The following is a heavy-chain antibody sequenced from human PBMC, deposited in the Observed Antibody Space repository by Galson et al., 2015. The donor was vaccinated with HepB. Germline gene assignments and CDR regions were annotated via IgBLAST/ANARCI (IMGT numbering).Heavy chain of an antibody. CDR1: GFTFSNYA. CDR2: ISGNGGSI. CDR3: AKNRYWDGYAALDN. V-gene: IGHV3-23*01. Sequence: SLRLSCAASGFTFSNYAMHWVRQAPGKGLEWVSAISGNGGSIYYADSVKGRFTISRDNSKKTLYLQMNSLRVEDTAVYYCAKNRYWDGYAALDNWGKGTMVTVSS. J-gene: IGHJ3*02. D-gene: IGHD1-26*01.